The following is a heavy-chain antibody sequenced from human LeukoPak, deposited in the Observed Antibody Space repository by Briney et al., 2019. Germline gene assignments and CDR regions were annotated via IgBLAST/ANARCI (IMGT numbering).Heavy chain of an antibody. J-gene: IGHJ5*02. D-gene: IGHD1-14*01. CDR2: IYHSGST. CDR1: GGSISSGGYS. CDR3: ARGYHGRTNQPLFDP. Sequence: PSETLSLTCAVSGGSISSGGYSWSWIRQPPGKGLEWIGYIYHSGSTYYNPSLKSRVTISVDKSKNQFSLKLSSVTAADTAVYYCARGYHGRTNQPLFDPWGQGTLVTVSS. V-gene: IGHV4-30-2*01.